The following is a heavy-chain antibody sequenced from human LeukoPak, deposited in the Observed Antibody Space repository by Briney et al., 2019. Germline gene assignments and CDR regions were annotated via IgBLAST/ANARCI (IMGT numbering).Heavy chain of an antibody. Sequence: ASVKVSCKASGYTFPNYYIHWVRQAPGQGLEWMGWINPNSGGTNYAQKFQGRVTMTRDTSISTAYMELSRLRSDDTAVYYCQVSSSGDDAFDIWGQGTMVTVSS. CDR2: INPNSGGT. V-gene: IGHV1-2*02. CDR3: QVSSSGDDAFDI. CDR1: GYTFPNYY. J-gene: IGHJ3*02. D-gene: IGHD6-6*01.